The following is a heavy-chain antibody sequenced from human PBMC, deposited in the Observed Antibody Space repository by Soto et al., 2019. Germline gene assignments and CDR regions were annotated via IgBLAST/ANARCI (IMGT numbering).Heavy chain of an antibody. V-gene: IGHV4-39*02. D-gene: IGHD2-2*01. CDR3: ARLVVVAPVANA. J-gene: IGHJ5*02. CDR2: IFYTGTT. CDR1: GGSINYNSYY. Sequence: ALETLSLTCSVSGGSINYNSYYWGWIRQPPGKGLEWVGGIFYTGTTYYSPSLKDRVTISVDTSKNSFSLNLTSVTAADTAVYFCARLVVVAPVANAWGQGTLVTVSS.